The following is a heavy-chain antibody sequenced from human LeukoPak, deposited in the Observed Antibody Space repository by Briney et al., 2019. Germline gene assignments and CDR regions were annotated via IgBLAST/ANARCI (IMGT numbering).Heavy chain of an antibody. D-gene: IGHD3-10*01. J-gene: IGHJ6*02. CDR1: GGSISSYY. Sequence: SETLSLTCTVSGGSISSYYWSWIRQPPGKGLEWIGYIYYSGSTNYTPSLKSRVTISVDTSKNQFSLKLSSVTAADTAVYYCARDSGVRANYYYYYGMDVWGQGTTVTVSS. CDR3: ARDSGVRANYYYYYGMDV. CDR2: IYYSGST. V-gene: IGHV4-59*01.